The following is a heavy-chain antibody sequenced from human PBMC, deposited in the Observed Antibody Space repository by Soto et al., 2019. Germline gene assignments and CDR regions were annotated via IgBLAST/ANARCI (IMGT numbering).Heavy chain of an antibody. Sequence: QITLKESGPTLVKPTQTLTLTCTFSGFSLSTGGMGVGWIRQPPGKTLEWLALIYWDDDKRYSPSLKSRLTIAKDTSKNQVVLTMTNMDPVDTATYYCAHSRCAGDCLQSYSSHYYYGMDVWGQGTTVTVSS. CDR3: AHSRCAGDCLQSYSSHYYYGMDV. V-gene: IGHV2-5*02. D-gene: IGHD2-21*02. CDR1: GFSLSTGGMG. J-gene: IGHJ6*02. CDR2: IYWDDDK.